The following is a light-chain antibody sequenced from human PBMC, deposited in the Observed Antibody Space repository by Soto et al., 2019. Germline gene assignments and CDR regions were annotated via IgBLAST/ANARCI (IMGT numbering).Light chain of an antibody. J-gene: IGLJ3*02. CDR2: EVT. CDR1: SYDVGNYNL. Sequence: QSALTQPASVSGSPGQSITISCTGTSYDVGNYNLVSWYQQHPGKAPKLLISEVTKRPSGVSNRFSGSKSGNTASLTISGLQADDEADYYCCSFVSKTIILFGGGTKLTVL. V-gene: IGLV2-23*02. CDR3: CSFVSKTIIL.